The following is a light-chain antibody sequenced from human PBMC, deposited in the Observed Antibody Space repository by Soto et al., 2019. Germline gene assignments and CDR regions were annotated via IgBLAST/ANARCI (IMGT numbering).Light chain of an antibody. CDR2: DAF. V-gene: IGKV3-11*01. J-gene: IGKJ5*01. CDR1: QNINSY. Sequence: EIVLTQSPATLSLSPGERATLSCRASQNINSYLAWYQQKPGQAPRLLIYDAFNRATGIPARFSGSGSGTEFTLTISSLQSEDFAVYYCQQYNNWPPIAFGQGTRLEIK. CDR3: QQYNNWPPIA.